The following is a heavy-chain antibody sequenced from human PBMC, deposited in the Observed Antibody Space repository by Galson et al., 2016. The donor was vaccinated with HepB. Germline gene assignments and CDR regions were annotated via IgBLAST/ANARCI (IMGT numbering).Heavy chain of an antibody. CDR1: GYTFTTYW. CDR3: AGGALARIAARRENWFDP. V-gene: IGHV5-51*01. Sequence: QSGAEVKKPGDSLKISCKGSGYTFTTYWIAWVRQMPGKGLEWMGIIYPGDSDTKYSPSFQGQVTISADKSISTAYLQWSSLKASGTAMYYCAGGALARIAARRENWFDPWGQGTLVTVSS. D-gene: IGHD6-6*01. CDR2: IYPGDSDT. J-gene: IGHJ5*02.